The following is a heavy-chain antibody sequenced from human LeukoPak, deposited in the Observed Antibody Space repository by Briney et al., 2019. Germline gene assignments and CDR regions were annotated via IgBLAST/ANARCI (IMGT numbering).Heavy chain of an antibody. CDR2: IGAYNGNT. J-gene: IGHJ6*02. CDR1: GYTFTSYG. Sequence: ASVKVSCKASGYTFTSYGISWVRQAPGQGLEWMGWIGAYNGNTNYAQKLQGRVTMTTDTSTSTAYMELRSLRSDDTAVYYCARGAYCGGDCYTISDYYYYGMDVWGQGTTVTVSS. D-gene: IGHD2-21*02. CDR3: ARGAYCGGDCYTISDYYYYGMDV. V-gene: IGHV1-18*01.